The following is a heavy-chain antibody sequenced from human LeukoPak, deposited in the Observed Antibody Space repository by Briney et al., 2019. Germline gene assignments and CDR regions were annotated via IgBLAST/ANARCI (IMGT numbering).Heavy chain of an antibody. CDR3: AYSTGIVGATNFDY. CDR2: INPNSGGT. J-gene: IGHJ4*02. V-gene: IGHV1-2*04. D-gene: IGHD1-26*01. CDR1: GYTFTGYY. Sequence: ASVKVSCKASGYTFTGYYMHWVRQAPGQGLEWMGWINPNSGGTNYAQKFQGWVAMTRDTSISTAYMELSRLRSDDTAVYYCAYSTGIVGATNFDYWGQGTLVTVSS.